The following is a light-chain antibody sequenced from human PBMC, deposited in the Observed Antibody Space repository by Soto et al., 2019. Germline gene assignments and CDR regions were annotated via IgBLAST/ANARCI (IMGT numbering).Light chain of an antibody. CDR1: SSDVGGYNY. CDR2: EVS. J-gene: IGLJ1*01. Sequence: QSVLTQPASVSGSPGQSITISCTGTSSDVGGYNYVSWYQQHPGKAPKLMIYEVSNRPSGVSNRFSGSKSGNTASLTISGLQAEDEADYYCTSYTRSITYVFGTGTKVTVL. CDR3: TSYTRSITYV. V-gene: IGLV2-14*01.